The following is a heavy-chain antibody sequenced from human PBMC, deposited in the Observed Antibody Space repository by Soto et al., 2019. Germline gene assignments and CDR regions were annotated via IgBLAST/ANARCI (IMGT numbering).Heavy chain of an antibody. CDR2: ISSDGGNK. CDR3: AKDGDIAAAGYYFDY. J-gene: IGHJ4*02. CDR1: GFTFRNYG. V-gene: IGHV3-30*18. Sequence: QVQLVESGGGVVQPRRALRLSCAASGFTFRNYGIHWVRQAPGKGLEWVAVISSDGGNKYHADSVKGRFTISRDNSKDTLYLQMNSLRVEDTAVYYCAKDGDIAAAGYYFDYWGQGTLVTVSS. D-gene: IGHD6-13*01.